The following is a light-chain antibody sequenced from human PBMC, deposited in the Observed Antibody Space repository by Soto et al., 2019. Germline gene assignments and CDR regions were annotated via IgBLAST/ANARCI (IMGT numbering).Light chain of an antibody. CDR1: QSIGSRD. J-gene: IGKJ5*01. V-gene: IGKV3-20*01. CDR3: QQYGSSPIT. CDR2: GAS. Sequence: ILLSKSPGKMSFLFGKTATLPCRASQSIGSRDLAWYQQKPGQAPRLLIFGASSRATGIPDRFSGSGSGTDFTLTIRTLEPEDFAVYHCQQYGSSPITFGQGIRLEI.